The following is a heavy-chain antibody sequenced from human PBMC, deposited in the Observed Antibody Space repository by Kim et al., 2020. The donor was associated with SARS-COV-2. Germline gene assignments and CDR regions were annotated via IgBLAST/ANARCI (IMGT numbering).Heavy chain of an antibody. V-gene: IGHV3-7*01. D-gene: IGHD6-13*01. CDR3: ARVPSSSWLFEY. J-gene: IGHJ4*02. Sequence: GGSLRLSCAASGLTFSSYWMSWVRQAPGKGLEWVANIMKDGSEKYYVDSVKGRFPISRDNAKNSLYLQMNSLRAEDTAVYYCARVPSSSWLFEYWGQGTLVTVSS. CDR1: GLTFSSYW. CDR2: IMKDGSEK.